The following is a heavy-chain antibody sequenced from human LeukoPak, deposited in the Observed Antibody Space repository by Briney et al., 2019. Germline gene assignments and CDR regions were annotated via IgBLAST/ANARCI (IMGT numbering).Heavy chain of an antibody. V-gene: IGHV4-4*07. CDR2: IYTSGST. D-gene: IGHD3-10*01. CDR3: ARALARGSGSYYLDY. CDR1: GGSISNYY. Sequence: SETLSLTCIVSGGSISNYYWSWIRQPAGKGLEWIGRIYTSGSTNYNPSLKSRVTISVDTSKNQFSLKLSSVTAADTAVYYCARALARGSGSYYLDYWGQGTLVTVSS. J-gene: IGHJ4*02.